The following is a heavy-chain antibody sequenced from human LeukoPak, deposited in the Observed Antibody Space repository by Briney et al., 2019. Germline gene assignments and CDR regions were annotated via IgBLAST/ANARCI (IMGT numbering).Heavy chain of an antibody. CDR1: GGSFSGYY. Sequence: PSETLSLTCAVYGGSFSGYYWSWIRQPPGKGLEWIGEINHSGSTNYNPSLKSRVTISVDTSKNQFSLNLTSVTAADTAVYYCAASGWTPGLDYWGQGTPVTVSS. CDR3: AASGWTPGLDY. CDR2: INHSGST. D-gene: IGHD6-19*01. J-gene: IGHJ4*02. V-gene: IGHV4-34*01.